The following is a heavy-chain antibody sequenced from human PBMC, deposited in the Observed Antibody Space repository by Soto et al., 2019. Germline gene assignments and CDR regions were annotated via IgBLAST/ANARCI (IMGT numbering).Heavy chain of an antibody. J-gene: IGHJ4*02. CDR2: VKSKRDGGTT. CDR3: ITGLGNYFDH. CDR1: DSTLINAW. Sequence: GGSLRLSCVASDSTLINAWMNWVRQAPGKGLEWVGHVKSKRDGGTTDYTAPVSGKFTISRDDSKNTVSLQMNCLKAEDTAVYYCITGLGNYFDHWGQGALVTVSS. V-gene: IGHV3-15*07. D-gene: IGHD3-16*01.